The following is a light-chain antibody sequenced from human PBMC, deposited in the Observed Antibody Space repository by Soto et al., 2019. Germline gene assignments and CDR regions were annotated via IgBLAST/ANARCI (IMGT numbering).Light chain of an antibody. Sequence: QSALTQPASVSGSPGQSITISCTGTSSDVGGYNYVSWYQQHPGKAPQLMIYDVSNRPSGVSNRFSGSKSGNTASLTISGLQAEDEADYYCSSYTNEVFGTGTKLTVL. V-gene: IGLV2-14*01. CDR1: SSDVGGYNY. CDR2: DVS. J-gene: IGLJ1*01. CDR3: SSYTNEV.